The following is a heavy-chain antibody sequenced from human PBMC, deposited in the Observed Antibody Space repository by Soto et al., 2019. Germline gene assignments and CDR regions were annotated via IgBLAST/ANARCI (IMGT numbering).Heavy chain of an antibody. J-gene: IGHJ6*02. CDR1: GLHFSSYW. CDR3: TRVYPGSGWPYHYYGMDV. Sequence: GGPLSLSCAASGLHFSSYWMSWVRQTPGKGLEWVANIKQDGSEKYYVDSLEGRFTISRDNTNNSLYLQMNSLRAEDTAVYYCTRVYPGSGWPYHYYGMDVWGQGTTVTVSS. D-gene: IGHD6-19*01. CDR2: IKQDGSEK. V-gene: IGHV3-7*01.